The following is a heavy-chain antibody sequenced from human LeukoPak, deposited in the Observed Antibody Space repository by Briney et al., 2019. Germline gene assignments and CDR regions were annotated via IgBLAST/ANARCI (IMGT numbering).Heavy chain of an antibody. D-gene: IGHD3-10*01. CDR1: GFTFSSYG. J-gene: IGHJ4*02. Sequence: PGGALRLSCAASGFTFSSYGMHWVRQAPGKELEWVAVISYDGSNKYYADSVKGRFTISRDNSKNTLYLQMNSLSTDDTAVYYCAKDSLRDPNELWFGEYVGGYFDYWGQGTLVTVSS. CDR3: AKDSLRDPNELWFGEYVGGYFDY. CDR2: ISYDGSNK. V-gene: IGHV3-30*18.